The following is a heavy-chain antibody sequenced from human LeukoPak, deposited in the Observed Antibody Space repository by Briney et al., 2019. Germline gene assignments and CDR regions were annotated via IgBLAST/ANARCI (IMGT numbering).Heavy chain of an antibody. CDR3: ARRISDILTGYYFDY. J-gene: IGHJ4*02. CDR1: GYTFTSYG. Sequence: APVKVSCKASGYTFTSYGISWVRQAPGQGLEWMGWISAYNGNTNYEQKFQGRVTMTTDTSTSTAYMELRRLRSDDTAVYYCARRISDILTGYYFDYWGQGTLVTVSS. CDR2: ISAYNGNT. D-gene: IGHD3-9*01. V-gene: IGHV1-18*01.